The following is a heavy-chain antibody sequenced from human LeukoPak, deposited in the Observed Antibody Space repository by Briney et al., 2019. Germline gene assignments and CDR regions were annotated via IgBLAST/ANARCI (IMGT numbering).Heavy chain of an antibody. Sequence: GGSLRLSCAASGFTFSGSAIHWVRQSSGKGLEWVGQIDKKDKGYATATAYAASVKGRFTISRDDSINTAYLQMKSLKTEDTALYYCTRDSVTYNWFDPWGQGTLVTVSS. CDR3: TRDSVTYNWFDP. CDR1: GFTFSGSA. CDR2: IDKKDKGYATAT. V-gene: IGHV3-73*01. D-gene: IGHD1-26*01. J-gene: IGHJ5*02.